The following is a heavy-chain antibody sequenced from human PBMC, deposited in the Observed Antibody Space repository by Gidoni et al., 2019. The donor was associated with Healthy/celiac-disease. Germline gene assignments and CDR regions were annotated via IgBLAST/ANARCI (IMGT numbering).Heavy chain of an antibody. Sequence: QVQLQQCAAGLLKPSETLSLTCPMSGPSFSGYYWSWIRQSPGRGLEWMAEITHTGSTNYKPSLRSRVTISVDASKNQFSLQLRSVTAADTAVYYCARGRYHDSSGFPYWGQGTLVTVSS. CDR3: ARGRYHDSSGFPY. CDR2: ITHTGST. D-gene: IGHD3-22*01. J-gene: IGHJ4*02. V-gene: IGHV4-34*01. CDR1: GPSFSGYY.